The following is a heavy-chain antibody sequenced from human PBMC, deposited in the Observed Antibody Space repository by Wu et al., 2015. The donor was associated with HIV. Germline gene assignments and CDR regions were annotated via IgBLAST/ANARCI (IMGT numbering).Heavy chain of an antibody. J-gene: IGHJ4*02. D-gene: IGHD6-13*01. CDR1: GVTLSSFA. V-gene: IGHV1-69*12. Sequence: QVQLVQSGAEVKKPGSSVKVSCKASGVTLSSFAFSWVRQAPGQGLEWMGGIIPXFDAATYAQKFQDRVTITADESTSTAYMELNSLRSEDTAVYYCARVYSSTWYDFFDLWGQGTLVTVSS. CDR2: IIPXFDAA. CDR3: ARVYSSTWYDFFDL.